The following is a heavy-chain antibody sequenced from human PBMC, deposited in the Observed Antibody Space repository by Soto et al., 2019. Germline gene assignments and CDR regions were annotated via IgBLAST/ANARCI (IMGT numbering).Heavy chain of an antibody. V-gene: IGHV1-18*01. Sequence: QVQLVQSRAEVKKPGATLQVTCKDSGYTFSPAGIIWLRQAPGQGREWMGWISGYNAKTKNAQKFQGRVTMTTDNSTSTDYMELRSLASGVTAVYYCARDVGQTVVDSWGQGPLVTVSS. J-gene: IGHJ5*01. D-gene: IGHD1-26*01. CDR1: GYTFSPAG. CDR2: ISGYNAKT. CDR3: ARDVGQTVVDS.